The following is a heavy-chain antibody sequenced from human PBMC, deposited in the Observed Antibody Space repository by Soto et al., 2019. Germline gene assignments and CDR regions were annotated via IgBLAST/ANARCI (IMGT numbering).Heavy chain of an antibody. CDR2: ISSNGGST. Sequence: GGSLRLSCAASGFTFSSYAMHWVRQAPGKGLEYVSAISSNGGSTYYANSVKGRFTISRDNSKNTLYLQMGSLRAEDMAVYYCASLFGVVITDEDYYYYMDVWGKGTTVTVSS. J-gene: IGHJ6*03. V-gene: IGHV3-64*01. D-gene: IGHD3-3*01. CDR3: ASLFGVVITDEDYYYYMDV. CDR1: GFTFSSYA.